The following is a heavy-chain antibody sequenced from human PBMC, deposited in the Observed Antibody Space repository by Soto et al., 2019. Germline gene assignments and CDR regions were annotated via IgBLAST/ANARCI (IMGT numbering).Heavy chain of an antibody. D-gene: IGHD6-6*01. CDR2: IWYDGSNK. CDR3: ARDRIAARTSYFDY. V-gene: IGHV3-33*01. Sequence: HPGGSLRLSCAASGFTFSSYGMHWVRQAPGKGLEWVAVIWYDGSNKYYADSVKGRFTISRDNSKNTLYLQMNSLRAEDTAVYYCARDRIAARTSYFDYWGQGTLVTVSS. CDR1: GFTFSSYG. J-gene: IGHJ4*02.